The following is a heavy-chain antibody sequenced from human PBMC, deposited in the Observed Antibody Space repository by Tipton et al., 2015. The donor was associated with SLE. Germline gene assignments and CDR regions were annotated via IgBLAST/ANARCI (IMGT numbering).Heavy chain of an antibody. J-gene: IGHJ3*02. CDR1: GFTFSSYG. V-gene: IGHV3-23*03. D-gene: IGHD3-22*01. CDR2: IYSDGSP. CDR3: AKVLRFDSAIPDAFDI. Sequence: GSLRLSCAASGFTFSSYGMSWVRQAPGKGLEWVSVIYSDGSPYYADSVEGRFTISRDNSKNTLYLQMNSLRAEDTAVYYCAKVLRFDSAIPDAFDIWGQGTMVTVSS.